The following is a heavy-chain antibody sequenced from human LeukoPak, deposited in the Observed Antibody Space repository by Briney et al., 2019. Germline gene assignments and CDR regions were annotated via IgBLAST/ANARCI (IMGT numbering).Heavy chain of an antibody. Sequence: SETLSLTCTFSGGSVNSGSFYWSWIRQPPGKGLEWIGFIYYSGSTNYNPSLKSRVNISLDTSKNQFSLKVSSVTAADTAVYYFARVQSFNWVDPWGQGTLVIVSS. D-gene: IGHD1-26*01. J-gene: IGHJ5*02. CDR2: IYYSGST. V-gene: IGHV4-61*01. CDR1: GGSVNSGSFY. CDR3: ARVQSFNWVDP.